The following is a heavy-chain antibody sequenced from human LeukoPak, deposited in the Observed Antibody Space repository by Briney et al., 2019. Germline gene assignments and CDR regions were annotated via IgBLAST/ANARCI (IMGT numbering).Heavy chain of an antibody. CDR2: ISSSSSYI. J-gene: IGHJ6*03. D-gene: IGHD5-18*01. CDR1: GFTFSSYS. V-gene: IGHV3-21*01. CDR3: ASSQWRYSYGFSYYYYMDV. Sequence: GGSLRLSCAASGFTFSSYSMNWVRQAPGKGLEWVSSISSSSSYIYYADSVKGRFTISRDNAKNSLYLQMNSLRAEDTAVYYCASSQWRYSYGFSYYYYMDVWGKGTTVTVSS.